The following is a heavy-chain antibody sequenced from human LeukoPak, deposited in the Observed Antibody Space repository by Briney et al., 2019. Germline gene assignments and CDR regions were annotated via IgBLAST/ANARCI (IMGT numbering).Heavy chain of an antibody. CDR1: GFTFSSYG. D-gene: IGHD4-17*01. CDR3: AKSPRLSGDHKYYYYYYYMDV. V-gene: IGHV3-23*01. Sequence: PGGSLRLSCAASGFTFSSYGMSWVRQAPGKGLEWVSAISGSGGSTYYADSVKGRFTISRDNSKNTLYLQMNSLRAEDTAVYYCAKSPRLSGDHKYYYYYYYMDVWGKGTTVTISS. J-gene: IGHJ6*03. CDR2: ISGSGGST.